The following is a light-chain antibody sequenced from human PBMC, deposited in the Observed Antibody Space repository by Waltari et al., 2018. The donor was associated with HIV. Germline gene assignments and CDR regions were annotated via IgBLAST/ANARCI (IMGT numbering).Light chain of an antibody. V-gene: IGKV4-1*01. CDR3: QQYYGSPFT. Sequence: DIVMTQSPDSLAVSLGERATINCKSSQSLLYSSNNKNYLAWYQQKPEQPPKLLIYWASTRQSGVPDRFSGSGSGTDFTLSISSLQAEDVAVYYCQQYYGSPFTFGPGTKVDIK. CDR2: WAS. CDR1: QSLLYSSNNKNY. J-gene: IGKJ3*01.